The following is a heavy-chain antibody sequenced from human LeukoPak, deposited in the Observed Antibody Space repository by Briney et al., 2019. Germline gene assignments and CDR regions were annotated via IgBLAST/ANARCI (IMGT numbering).Heavy chain of an antibody. J-gene: IGHJ3*01. CDR3: ARSAYPGAFDV. CDR1: GFTLSSYA. CDR2: ISDSGNT. D-gene: IGHD2-21*01. V-gene: IGHV3-23*01. Sequence: GGSLRLSCAASGFTLSSYAMSWVRQAPGKGLEWVSAISDSGNTYHADSVKGRFTISRDNARNSLYLQMYSLRAEDTAVYYCARSAYPGAFDVWGQGTMVTVSS.